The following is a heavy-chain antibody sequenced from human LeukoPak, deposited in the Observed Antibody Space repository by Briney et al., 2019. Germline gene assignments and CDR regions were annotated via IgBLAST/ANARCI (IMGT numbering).Heavy chain of an antibody. V-gene: IGHV3-11*01. CDR3: ARQRYYDSSGYYFDYSDY. CDR1: GFTFSDYY. J-gene: IGHJ4*02. Sequence: PGGSLRLSCAASGFTFSDYYMSWIRQAPGKGLEWVSYISSSGSTIYYADSVKGRFTISRDNAKNSLYLQMDSLRAEDTAVYYCARQRYYDSSGYYFDYSDYWGQGTLVTVSS. D-gene: IGHD3-22*01. CDR2: ISSSGSTI.